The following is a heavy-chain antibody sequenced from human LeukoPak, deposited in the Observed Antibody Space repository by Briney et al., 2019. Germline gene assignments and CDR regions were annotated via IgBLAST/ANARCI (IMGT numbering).Heavy chain of an antibody. J-gene: IGHJ4*02. D-gene: IGHD4-17*01. CDR3: ARDIYGDYFDY. CDR2: INSDGSST. Sequence: GGSLRFSCAASGCTFSSYWMHWVRQAPGKGLVWVSRINSDGSSTSYADSVKGRFTISRDNAKNTLYLQMNSLRAEDTAVYYCARDIYGDYFDYWGQGTLVTVSS. V-gene: IGHV3-74*01. CDR1: GCTFSSYW.